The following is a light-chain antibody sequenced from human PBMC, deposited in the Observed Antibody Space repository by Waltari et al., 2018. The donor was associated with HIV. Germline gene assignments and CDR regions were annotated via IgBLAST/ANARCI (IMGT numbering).Light chain of an antibody. CDR1: QSVVSNY. CDR3: HQYGSSHT. CDR2: GAS. Sequence: EVVLTQSPGTLSLFPGERATLSCRASQSVVSNYLAWCQQTPGQAPRLLIYGASSRATDIPDRFSGSGSGTDFTLTISRLEPEDFAVYYCHQYGSSHTFGEGTKVEIK. J-gene: IGKJ4*01. V-gene: IGKV3-20*01.